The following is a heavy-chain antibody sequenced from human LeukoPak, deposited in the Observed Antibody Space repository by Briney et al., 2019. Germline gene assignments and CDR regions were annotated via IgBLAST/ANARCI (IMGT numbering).Heavy chain of an antibody. J-gene: IGHJ4*02. CDR2: IRYDGSNK. Sequence: PGGSLRLSCAASGFTFSSYGMHWVRQAPGKGLEWVAFIRYDGSNKYYADSVKGRFSISRDNSKNTLYLQINSLRAEDTAVYYCAKSMVRGVIIDYWGQGTLVTVSS. CDR3: AKSMVRGVIIDY. V-gene: IGHV3-30*02. D-gene: IGHD3-10*01. CDR1: GFTFSSYG.